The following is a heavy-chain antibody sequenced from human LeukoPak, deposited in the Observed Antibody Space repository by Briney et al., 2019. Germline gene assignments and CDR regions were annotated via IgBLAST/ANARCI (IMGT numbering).Heavy chain of an antibody. CDR1: GYTFTGYY. Sequence: GASVKVSCKASGYTFTGYYMHWVRQAPGQGLEWMGWINPNSGGTNYAQKFQGRVTMTRDTSISTAYMELSRLRSDDTAVYYCARGTARGYSGYDFDYWGQGTLVTVSS. CDR2: INPNSGGT. J-gene: IGHJ4*02. D-gene: IGHD5-12*01. CDR3: ARGTARGYSGYDFDY. V-gene: IGHV1-2*02.